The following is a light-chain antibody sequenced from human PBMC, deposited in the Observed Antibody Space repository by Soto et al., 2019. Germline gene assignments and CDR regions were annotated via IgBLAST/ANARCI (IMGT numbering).Light chain of an antibody. CDR3: QQYNKWPRT. V-gene: IGKV3-15*01. CDR1: QSVRSN. Sequence: EIVMPQYPATLSVSPGERATLSCRASQSVRSNLAWYQQKPGQAPRLLMYGASTRATGIPARFSGSGSGTEFTLTISSLQSEDFAIYSCQQYNKWPRTFGQGTKVDIK. CDR2: GAS. J-gene: IGKJ1*01.